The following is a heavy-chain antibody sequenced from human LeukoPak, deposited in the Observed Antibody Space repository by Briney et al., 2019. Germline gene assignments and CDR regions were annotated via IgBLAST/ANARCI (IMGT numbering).Heavy chain of an antibody. Sequence: SETLSLTCTVSDGSISIYYWSWIRQPPGKGLEWIGYVYSSGNTNYSPSLKGRAIISADTSKNQFPLKLTSVTAADTAVYYCVRDREVTYWGQGILVTVSS. J-gene: IGHJ4*02. V-gene: IGHV4-4*08. CDR2: VYSSGNT. CDR3: VRDREVTY. CDR1: DGSISIYY. D-gene: IGHD2-21*02.